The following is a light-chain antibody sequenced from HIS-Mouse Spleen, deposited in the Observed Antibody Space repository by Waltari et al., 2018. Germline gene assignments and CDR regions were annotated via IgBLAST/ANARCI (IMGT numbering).Light chain of an antibody. CDR1: KLGDKY. Sequence: SYELTQPPSVSVSLGQTASITCSGDKLGDKYACWYQQKPGQSPVLVIYQDSKRPSGIPERFSGSNSGNTATLTISGTQAMDEADYYCQAWDSSYSVFGGGTKLTVL. CDR3: QAWDSSYSV. CDR2: QDS. J-gene: IGLJ2*01. V-gene: IGLV3-1*01.